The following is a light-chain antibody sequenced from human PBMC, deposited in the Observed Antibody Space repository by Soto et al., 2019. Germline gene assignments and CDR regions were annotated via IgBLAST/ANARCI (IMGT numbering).Light chain of an antibody. J-gene: IGLJ3*02. V-gene: IGLV2-14*01. CDR1: GSDIGAYNY. Sequence: QSALTQPASVSGSPGQSITISCTGTGSDIGAYNYVSWYQQHPGKAPKVVIYEVSNRPSGVSNRFSGSKSGNTASLTISGLQTEDEADYYCQSYDSSNWVFGGGTKVTVL. CDR2: EVS. CDR3: QSYDSSNWV.